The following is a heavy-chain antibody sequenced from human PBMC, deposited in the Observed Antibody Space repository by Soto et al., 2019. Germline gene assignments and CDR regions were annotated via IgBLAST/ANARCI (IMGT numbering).Heavy chain of an antibody. CDR3: ATHNYDILTHFDY. CDR1: GFTFSSYA. J-gene: IGHJ4*02. D-gene: IGHD3-9*01. Sequence: GGSLRLSCAASGFTFSSYAMSWVRQAPGKGLEWVSAISGSGGSTYYADPVKGRFTISRDNSKNTLYLQMNSLRAEDTAVYYCATHNYDILTHFDYWGQGTLVTAPQ. CDR2: ISGSGGST. V-gene: IGHV3-23*01.